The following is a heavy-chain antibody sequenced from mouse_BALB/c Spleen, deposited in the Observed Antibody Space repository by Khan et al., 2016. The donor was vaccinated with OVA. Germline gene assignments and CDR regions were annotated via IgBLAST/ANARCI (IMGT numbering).Heavy chain of an antibody. V-gene: IGHV5-6*01. Sequence: EVQLVESGGDLVKPGGSLKLSCAASGFTFSTYGMSWVRQAPDKRLEWVATVSTGGSYTYYPDSVKGRFTISRDNAKNTLYLQMSGLRSEDTAMLSSTRLAYCYVIEWFAYWGQGPLVTVSA. CDR2: VSTGGSYT. CDR3: TRLAYCYVIEWFAY. CDR1: GFTFSTYG. D-gene: IGHD2-12*01. J-gene: IGHJ3*01.